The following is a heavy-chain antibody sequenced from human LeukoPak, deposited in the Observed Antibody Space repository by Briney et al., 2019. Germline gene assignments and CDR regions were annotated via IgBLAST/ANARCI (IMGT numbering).Heavy chain of an antibody. CDR1: GFIFRTYA. Sequence: HPGGSLRLSCAASGFIFRTYAMTWVRQAPGKGLEWVSATSGSGDKTYYADSVKGRFTISRDNSKNTVYLQMNRLRIEDTAGYYCANEGEGYNYGYAYWGQGTLVTVSS. D-gene: IGHD5-18*01. CDR3: ANEGEGYNYGYAY. CDR2: TSGSGDKT. J-gene: IGHJ4*02. V-gene: IGHV3-23*01.